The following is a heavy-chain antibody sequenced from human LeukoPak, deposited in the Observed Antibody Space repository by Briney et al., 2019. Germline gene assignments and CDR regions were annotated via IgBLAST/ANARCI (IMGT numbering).Heavy chain of an antibody. CDR2: ISAYNGNT. J-gene: IGHJ4*02. V-gene: IGHV1-18*01. CDR1: GYTFTSYD. Sequence: RASVKVSCKASGYTFTSYDINWVRQATGQGLEWVGWISAYNGNTNYAQKLQGRVTMTTDTSTSTAYMELRSLRSDDTAVYYCASSANWNYFLAPFDYWGQGTLVTVSS. D-gene: IGHD1-7*01. CDR3: ASSANWNYFLAPFDY.